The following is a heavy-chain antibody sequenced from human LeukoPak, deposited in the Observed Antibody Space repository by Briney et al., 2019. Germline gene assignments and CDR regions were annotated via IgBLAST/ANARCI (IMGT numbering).Heavy chain of an antibody. CDR1: GGSISTYY. CDR3: ARGNSGSYYAMDV. CDR2: IFYSGST. D-gene: IGHD1-26*01. J-gene: IGHJ6*02. Sequence: PSQTLSLTCTVSGGSISTYYWSWIRQPPGKGLEWSGYIFYSGSTNYNPSLESRVTISVDTSKNQFSLKLSSVTAAATAVYYCARGNSGSYYAMDVWGQGTTVTVSS. V-gene: IGHV4-59*01.